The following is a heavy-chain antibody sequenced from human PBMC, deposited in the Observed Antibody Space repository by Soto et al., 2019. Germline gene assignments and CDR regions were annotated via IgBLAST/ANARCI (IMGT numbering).Heavy chain of an antibody. CDR3: ARAFPPGPAAIGYGLDV. D-gene: IGHD2-2*02. CDR1: GCSISSYY. CDR2: IYYSGST. J-gene: IGHJ6*01. V-gene: IGHV4-59*01. Sequence: SETLSLACPVSGCSISSYYWSWIRQPPGKGLEWIGYIYYSGSTNYNPSLKSRVTISVDTSKNQFSLKLSSVTAADTAVYYCARAFPPGPAAIGYGLDVGGQGTTVTVSS.